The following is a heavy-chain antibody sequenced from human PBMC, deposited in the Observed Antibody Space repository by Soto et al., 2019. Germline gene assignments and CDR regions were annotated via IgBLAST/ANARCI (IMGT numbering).Heavy chain of an antibody. V-gene: IGHV3-49*03. CDR1: GFPFGNFL. Sequence: GGSLRLSCTASGFPFGNFLMSWFRQAPGKGMEWVGFIRSQPYGGTAEYAASVRGRFTISRDDSKGIAYLQMNSLQTEDSDVYYFIGIFPFWGRGT. CDR3: IGIFPF. CDR2: IRSQPYGGTA. D-gene: IGHD3-3*01. J-gene: IGHJ4*02.